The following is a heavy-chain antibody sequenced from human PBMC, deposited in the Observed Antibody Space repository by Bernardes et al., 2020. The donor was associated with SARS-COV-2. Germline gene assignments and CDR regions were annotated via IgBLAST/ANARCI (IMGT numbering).Heavy chain of an antibody. J-gene: IGHJ4*02. D-gene: IGHD6-25*01. CDR3: ARGASSGYRIDY. V-gene: IGHV3-74*01. CDR2: IKTDGSTT. Sequence: GGSLRLSCAASGFTFSSYWMHWVRQVPGRGLVWLSRIKTDGSTTNYADPVKGRFTISRDNAKNTLWLQMNSLRDEDTAMYYCARGASSGYRIDYWGPGNLVTVSS. CDR1: GFTFSSYW.